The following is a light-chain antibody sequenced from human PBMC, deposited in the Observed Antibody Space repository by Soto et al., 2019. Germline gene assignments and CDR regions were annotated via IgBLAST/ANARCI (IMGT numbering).Light chain of an antibody. J-gene: IGKJ2*01. CDR1: QSISNW. Sequence: DIQMTQSPSTLSASVGDTVTITCRASQSISNWLSWYQQKPGQAPKLLIHKASTLESGVPSRFSGSVSGTEFTLTISSLQPDDFETFYCQHYDRFPYTFGQGTKLEIK. CDR3: QHYDRFPYT. CDR2: KAS. V-gene: IGKV1-5*03.